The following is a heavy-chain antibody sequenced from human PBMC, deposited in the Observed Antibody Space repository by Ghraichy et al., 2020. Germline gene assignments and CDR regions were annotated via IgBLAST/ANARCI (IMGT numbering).Heavy chain of an antibody. CDR2: ISGSGGSI. CDR3: AKLEWLQLWYFDY. V-gene: IGHV3-23*01. D-gene: IGHD5-24*01. Sequence: GSLRLSCAASGFTFSSYAMSWVRQAPGKGLEWVSAISGSGGSIYYADSVKGRFTISRDNSKNTLYLQMNSLRAEDTAVYYCAKLEWLQLWYFDYWGQGTLVTVSS. CDR1: GFTFSSYA. J-gene: IGHJ4*02.